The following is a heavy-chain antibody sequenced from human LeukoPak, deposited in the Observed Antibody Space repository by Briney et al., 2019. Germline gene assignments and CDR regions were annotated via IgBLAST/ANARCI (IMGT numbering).Heavy chain of an antibody. Sequence: SETPSLTCTVSGGSVSNSNYCWSWIRQPPGKQLEWIGSIDYSGSPLYNPSLKSRVTISVDTSRNQFSLKLSTVTAADTAVYYCARPLDCNYGGTAFDIWGQGAMVTVSS. J-gene: IGHJ3*02. V-gene: IGHV4-39*01. CDR3: ARPLDCNYGGTAFDI. D-gene: IGHD4-23*01. CDR1: GGSVSNSNYC. CDR2: IDYSGSP.